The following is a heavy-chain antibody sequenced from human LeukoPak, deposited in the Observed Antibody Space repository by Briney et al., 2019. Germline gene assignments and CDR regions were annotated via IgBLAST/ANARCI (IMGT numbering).Heavy chain of an antibody. J-gene: IGHJ6*02. CDR1: GYTFTSYD. V-gene: IGHV1-69*04. Sequence: SVKVSCKASGYTFTSYDINWVRQATGQGLEWMGRIIPMLGTVNYAQKSQGRVTIIADKFTSTAYMELSSLRSEDTAVYYCARDQKVGATPYFGMDVWGQGTTVTVSS. D-gene: IGHD1-26*01. CDR2: IIPMLGTV. CDR3: ARDQKVGATPYFGMDV.